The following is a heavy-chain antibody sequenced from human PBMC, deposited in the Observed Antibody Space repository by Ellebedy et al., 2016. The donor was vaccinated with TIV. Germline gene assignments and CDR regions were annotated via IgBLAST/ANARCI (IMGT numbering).Heavy chain of an antibody. Sequence: MPSETLSLTCAVYGASFGGYYWRWIRQPPGKGLEWLGEINHSGSTNYNPSLKGGVTISVETSKHQFSLKLSSVTAADTAVYYCARGVAARYFGSREKTQRNGLDVWGQGTTVTVSS. V-gene: IGHV4-34*01. J-gene: IGHJ6*02. CDR3: ARGVAARYFGSREKTQRNGLDV. CDR2: INHSGST. D-gene: IGHD3-9*01. CDR1: GASFGGYY.